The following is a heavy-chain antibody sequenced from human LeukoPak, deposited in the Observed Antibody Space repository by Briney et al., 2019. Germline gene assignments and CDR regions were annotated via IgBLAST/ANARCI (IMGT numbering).Heavy chain of an antibody. J-gene: IGHJ3*02. Sequence: PGGSLKPSCAASGFTFSGSAMHWVRQAPGKGLEWVGRIRSKANGYTTAYGASVKGRFTISRDDLKRTTYVQMKSLKIEDTAVYYCTRLAGGDAFDIWGPGTMVTVSS. V-gene: IGHV3-73*01. D-gene: IGHD2-15*01. CDR1: GFTFSGSA. CDR2: IRSKANGYTT. CDR3: TRLAGGDAFDI.